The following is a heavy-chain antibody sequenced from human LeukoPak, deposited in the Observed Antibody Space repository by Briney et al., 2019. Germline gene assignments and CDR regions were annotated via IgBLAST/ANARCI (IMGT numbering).Heavy chain of an antibody. CDR2: IYYSGST. Sequence: SETLSLTCTVSGGSISSYYWSWIRQPPGKGLEWIGYIYYSGSTNYNPSLKSRVTISVDTSKNQFSLKLSSVTAADTAVYYCARKHRGRWIFSYWGQGTLVTVSS. D-gene: IGHD2-2*03. CDR3: ARKHRGRWIFSY. J-gene: IGHJ4*02. CDR1: GGSISSYY. V-gene: IGHV4-59*01.